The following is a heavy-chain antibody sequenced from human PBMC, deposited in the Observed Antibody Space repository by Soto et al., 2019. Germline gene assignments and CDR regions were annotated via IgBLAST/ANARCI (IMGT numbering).Heavy chain of an antibody. D-gene: IGHD3-3*01. V-gene: IGHV3-48*02. CDR2: ISSSSTI. CDR3: ARDQRQIFGCYYYYGMDV. CDR1: GFTFSSYS. Sequence: PVGSLGLSCADSGFTFSSYSMNWVRQAPGKGLEWVSYISSSSTIYYADSVKGRFTISRDNAKNSLYLQMNSLRDEDTAVYYCARDQRQIFGCYYYYGMDVWGQGTTVTVSS. J-gene: IGHJ6*02.